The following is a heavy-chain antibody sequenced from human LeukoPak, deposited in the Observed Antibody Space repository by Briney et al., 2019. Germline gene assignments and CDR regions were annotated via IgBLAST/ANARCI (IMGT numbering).Heavy chain of an antibody. CDR1: GYTFTGYY. Sequence: ASVKVSCEASGYTFTGYYMHWVRQAPGQGLEWMGWINPNSGGTNYAQKFQGRVTMTRDTSISTAYMELSRLRSDDTAVYYCARDPEGENWFDPWGQGTLVTVSS. CDR2: INPNSGGT. V-gene: IGHV1-2*02. J-gene: IGHJ5*02. CDR3: ARDPEGENWFDP.